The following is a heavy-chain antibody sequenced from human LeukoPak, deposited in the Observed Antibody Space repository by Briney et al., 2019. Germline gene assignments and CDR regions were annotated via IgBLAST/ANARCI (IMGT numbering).Heavy chain of an antibody. V-gene: IGHV3-23*01. CDR1: RFTFNTYA. CDR2: ISGSDGST. Sequence: PGGSLRLSCAASRFTFNTYAMSWVRQPPGKGLEWVSAISGSDGSTYYADSVKGRFTISRDNSKNTLYLQMNSLRAEDTAVYYCVKYGADVWGQGTTVTVSS. D-gene: IGHD3-10*01. J-gene: IGHJ6*02. CDR3: VKYGADV.